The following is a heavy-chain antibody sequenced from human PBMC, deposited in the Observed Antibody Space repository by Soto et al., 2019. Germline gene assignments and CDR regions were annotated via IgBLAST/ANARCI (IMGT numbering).Heavy chain of an antibody. CDR1: GGSISSYY. CDR2: IHYSRSP. D-gene: IGHD2-2*01. Sequence: SETLSLTCTVSGGSISSYYWSWIRQPPGKGLEWIGNIHYSRSPTYNPSLKSRVTISVDTSKSQFSLKLSSVTAADAAVYYCARSSCSSTSCYLHYIDYWGQGTLVTVSS. CDR3: ARSSCSSTSCYLHYIDY. J-gene: IGHJ4*02. V-gene: IGHV4-59*01.